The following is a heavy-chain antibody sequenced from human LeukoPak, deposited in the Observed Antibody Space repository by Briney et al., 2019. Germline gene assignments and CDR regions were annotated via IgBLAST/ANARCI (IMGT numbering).Heavy chain of an antibody. D-gene: IGHD7-27*01. CDR1: GFTISTYV. CDR2: ISSSSSTI. J-gene: IGHJ4*02. CDR3: TRDLTGPGG. Sequence: QPGGSLRLSCVASGFTISTYVMTWVRQAPGKGLEWVSYISSSSSTIYYADSVKGRFTISRDNAKNSLYLQMNSLRAEDTAVYYCTRDLTGPGGWGQGTLVTVSS. V-gene: IGHV3-48*04.